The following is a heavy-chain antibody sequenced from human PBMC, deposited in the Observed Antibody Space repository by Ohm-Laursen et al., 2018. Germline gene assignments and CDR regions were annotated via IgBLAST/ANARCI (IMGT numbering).Heavy chain of an antibody. D-gene: IGHD3-3*01. V-gene: IGHV1-46*04. CDR1: GYTFTGYY. CDR2: INSSSGST. Sequence: ASVKVSCKASGYTFTGYYMHWVRQAPGQGLEWMGIINSSSGSTRYAQKLQGRVTMTRDTSTSTVYMELSSLRSDDTAVYYCARDFEWATDVWGQGTLVTVSS. J-gene: IGHJ6*02. CDR3: ARDFEWATDV.